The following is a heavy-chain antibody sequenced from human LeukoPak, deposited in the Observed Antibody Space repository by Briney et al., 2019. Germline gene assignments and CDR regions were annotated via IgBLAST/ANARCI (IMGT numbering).Heavy chain of an antibody. D-gene: IGHD3-10*01. CDR3: ARRNVTKVRGVPNYGMDV. Sequence: SETLSLTCTVSGGSISSYYWSWIRQPPGKGLEWIGYVYYSGSTNYNPSLKSRVTIPVDTSKNQFSLKLSSVTAADTAVYYCARRNVTKVRGVPNYGMDVWGQGTTVTVSS. J-gene: IGHJ6*02. V-gene: IGHV4-59*01. CDR1: GGSISSYY. CDR2: VYYSGST.